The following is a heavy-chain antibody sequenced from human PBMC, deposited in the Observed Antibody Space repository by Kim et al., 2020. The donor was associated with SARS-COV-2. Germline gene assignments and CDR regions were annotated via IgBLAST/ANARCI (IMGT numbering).Heavy chain of an antibody. CDR2: INHSGST. V-gene: IGHV4-34*01. Sequence: SQTLSLTCAVYGGSFSGYYWSWIRQPPGKGLEWIGEINHSGSTNYNPSLKSRVTISVDTSKNQFSLKLSSVTAADTSMYYCARGQGYCSGGSCFSAPYFD. CDR3: ARGQGYCSGGSCFSAPYFD. CDR1: GGSFSGYY. D-gene: IGHD2-15*01. J-gene: IGHJ4*01.